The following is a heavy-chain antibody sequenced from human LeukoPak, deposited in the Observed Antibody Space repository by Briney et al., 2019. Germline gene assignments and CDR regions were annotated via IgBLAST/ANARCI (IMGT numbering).Heavy chain of an antibody. D-gene: IGHD2-21*01. CDR3: ARVFLLGWFDP. V-gene: IGHV3-11*01. CDR1: GFTFSDYY. Sequence: GGSLRLSCAASGFTFSDYYMSWIRQAPGKGLEWVSYISSSGSTIYYADSVKGRFTISRDNAKNSLYLQMNSLRAEDTAAYYCARVFLLGWFDPWGQGTLVTVSS. J-gene: IGHJ5*02. CDR2: ISSSGSTI.